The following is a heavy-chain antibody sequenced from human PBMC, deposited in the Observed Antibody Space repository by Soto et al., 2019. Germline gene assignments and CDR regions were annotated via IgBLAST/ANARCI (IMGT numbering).Heavy chain of an antibody. Sequence: SETLSLTCAVYGGSFSGYYWSWIRQPPGKGLEWIGEINHSGSTNYNPSLKSRVTISVDTSKNQFSLKLSSVTAADTAVYYCARRGEQGENTSNFDYWGQGTLVTVSS. CDR1: GGSFSGYY. V-gene: IGHV4-34*01. D-gene: IGHD3-16*01. CDR3: ARRGEQGENTSNFDY. J-gene: IGHJ4*02. CDR2: INHSGST.